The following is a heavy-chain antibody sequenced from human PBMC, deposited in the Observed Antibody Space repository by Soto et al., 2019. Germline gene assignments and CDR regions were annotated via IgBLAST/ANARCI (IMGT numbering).Heavy chain of an antibody. CDR1: GGTFSSYT. J-gene: IGHJ4*02. Sequence: QVQLVQSGAEVKKPGSSVKVSCRASGGTFSSYTISWVRQAPGQGLEWMGRIIPILGIANYAQKFQGRVTITADKSTSTAYMELSSLRSEDTAVYYCARVEGSSSCHAWGQGTLVTVSS. CDR3: ARVEGSSSCHA. V-gene: IGHV1-69*02. CDR2: IIPILGIA. D-gene: IGHD6-13*01.